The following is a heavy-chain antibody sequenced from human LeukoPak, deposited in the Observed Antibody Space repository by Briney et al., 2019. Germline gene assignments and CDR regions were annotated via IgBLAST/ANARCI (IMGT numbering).Heavy chain of an antibody. J-gene: IGHJ4*02. CDR3: ARDPRTVLI. CDR2: ISGNGGDI. V-gene: IGHV3-11*04. D-gene: IGHD2-8*01. Sequence: GGSLRLSCAASGFTFSDNYMTWVRQAPGKGLEWLSYISGNGGDIQYADSVKGRFTISRDNAKNLLYLQMDSLRVEDTAIYYCARDPRTVLIWGQGTLVTVSS. CDR1: GFTFSDNY.